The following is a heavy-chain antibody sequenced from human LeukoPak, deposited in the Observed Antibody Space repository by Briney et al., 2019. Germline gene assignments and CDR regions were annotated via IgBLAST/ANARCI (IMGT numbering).Heavy chain of an antibody. CDR1: GYTFTGYY. CDR2: INPNSGGT. V-gene: IGHV1-2*06. CDR3: ARDGRRTVGAADDAFAT. J-gene: IGHJ3*02. D-gene: IGHD1-26*01. Sequence: GASVKVSCKASGYTFTGYYMHWVRQAPGQGLEWMGRINPNSGGTNYAQKFQGRVTMTRDTSISTAYMELSRLRSDDTAVYYCARDGRRTVGAADDAFATWGQGTMVTVSS.